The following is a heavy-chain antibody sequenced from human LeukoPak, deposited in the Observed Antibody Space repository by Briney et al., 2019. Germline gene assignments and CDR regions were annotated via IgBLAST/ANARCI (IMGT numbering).Heavy chain of an antibody. CDR3: ATNAYCGGDCLG. D-gene: IGHD2-21*02. Sequence: PSETLSLTCTVSGASISSGGYYWSWIRQHPGKGLEWIGYIYYSGSTYYNPSLKSRVTISVDTSKNQFSLKLSSVTAADTAVYYCATNAYCGGDCLGWGQGAQVTVSS. CDR1: GASISSGGYY. J-gene: IGHJ4*02. CDR2: IYYSGST. V-gene: IGHV4-31*03.